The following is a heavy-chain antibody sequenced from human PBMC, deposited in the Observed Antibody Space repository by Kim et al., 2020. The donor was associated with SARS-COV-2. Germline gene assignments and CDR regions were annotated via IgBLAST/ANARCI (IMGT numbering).Heavy chain of an antibody. V-gene: IGHV1-2*02. CDR3: ARCDYGDYYWYFDL. D-gene: IGHD4-17*01. J-gene: IGHJ2*01. Sequence: AQKFQGRVTMTRDTSISTAYMELSRLRSDDTAVYYCARCDYGDYYWYFDLWGRGTLVTVSS.